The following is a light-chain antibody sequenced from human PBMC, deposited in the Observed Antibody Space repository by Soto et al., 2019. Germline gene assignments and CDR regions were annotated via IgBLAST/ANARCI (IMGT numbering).Light chain of an antibody. CDR1: QSVRSY. J-gene: IGKJ5*01. Sequence: EIVLTQSPATLSLSPGERATLSCRASQSVRSYLAWYQQKPGQAPRLLIYDASNRATGIPARFSGSGSGTDFTLTISSLEPEDFAVYYCQQRGNWPPITFGRGTRLEIK. V-gene: IGKV3-11*01. CDR3: QQRGNWPPIT. CDR2: DAS.